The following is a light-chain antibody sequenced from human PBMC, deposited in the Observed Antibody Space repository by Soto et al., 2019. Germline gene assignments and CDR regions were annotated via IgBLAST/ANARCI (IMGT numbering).Light chain of an antibody. CDR2: GAS. J-gene: IGKJ5*01. Sequence: EIVLTQSPGTLSLSPGERATLSCRASQSVSSSYLAWYQRKPGQAPRLLIYGASTRATGIPDRFSGSGSGTDFTLTISRLEPEHFAVYYCQQYGNSPITFGQGTRLEIK. CDR3: QQYGNSPIT. CDR1: QSVSSSY. V-gene: IGKV3-20*01.